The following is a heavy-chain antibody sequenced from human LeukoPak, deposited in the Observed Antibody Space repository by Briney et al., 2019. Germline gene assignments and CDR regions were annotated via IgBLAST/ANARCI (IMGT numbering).Heavy chain of an antibody. CDR3: ARELPRIGGQTDASDI. V-gene: IGHV3-74*01. D-gene: IGHD3-16*01. Sequence: GGSLRLSCALSGFTSSGEWMHWVRQAPGKGVMWVSRSKNDGSSTSYADSVKGRFTISRDNAKNTLYLQMNSLRAEDRAVYYCARELPRIGGQTDASDIWGEGTMVTVS. CDR1: GFTSSGEW. J-gene: IGHJ3*02. CDR2: SKNDGSST.